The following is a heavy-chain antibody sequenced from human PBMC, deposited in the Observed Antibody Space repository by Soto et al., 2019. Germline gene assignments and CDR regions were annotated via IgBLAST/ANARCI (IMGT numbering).Heavy chain of an antibody. V-gene: IGHV1-69*10. D-gene: IGHD2-15*01. CDR2: IIPILGIA. CDR3: AREIRCSGCSGYYYYYGMDV. J-gene: IGHJ6*02. CDR1: GGTFSSYA. Sequence: ASVKVSCKASGGTFSSYAIRWVRQAPGQGLEWMGGIIPILGIANYAQKFQGRVTITADKSTSTAYMELSSLRSEDTAVYYCAREIRCSGCSGYYYYYGMDVWGQGTTVTVSS.